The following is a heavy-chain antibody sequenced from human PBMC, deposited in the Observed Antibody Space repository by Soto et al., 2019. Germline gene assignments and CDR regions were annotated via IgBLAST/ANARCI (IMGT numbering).Heavy chain of an antibody. CDR1: GGSISSGGYS. J-gene: IGHJ5*02. Sequence: SETLSLTCAVSGGSISSGGYSWSWIRQPPGKGLEWIGYIYHSGSTYYNPSLKSRVTISVDRSKNQFSLKLSSVTAADTAVYYCARVVVAANWFHPWGQGTLVTVSS. V-gene: IGHV4-30-2*01. CDR3: ARVVVAANWFHP. CDR2: IYHSGST. D-gene: IGHD2-15*01.